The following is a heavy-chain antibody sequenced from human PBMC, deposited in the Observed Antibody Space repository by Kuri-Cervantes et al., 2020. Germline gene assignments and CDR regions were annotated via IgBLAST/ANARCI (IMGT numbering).Heavy chain of an antibody. D-gene: IGHD3-22*01. V-gene: IGHV1-8*02. CDR1: GGTFSSYT. Sequence: ASVKVSCKASGGTFSSYTINWVRQAPGQGLEWMGWMNPNTGNTGYAQKFQGRVTMTRNTSISTAYMELSSLRSEDTAVYYCARGGYYDSSGYYHFDYWGQGTLVTVSS. CDR2: MNPNTGNT. J-gene: IGHJ4*02. CDR3: ARGGYYDSSGYYHFDY.